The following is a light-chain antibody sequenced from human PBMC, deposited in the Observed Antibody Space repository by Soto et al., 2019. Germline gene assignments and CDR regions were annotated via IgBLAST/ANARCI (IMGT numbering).Light chain of an antibody. CDR3: ATRDDSLSGHWL. CDR2: RNN. CDR1: SSNIGTNY. Sequence: QSVLTQPPSASGTPGQRVTISCSGSSSNIGTNYVYWYQHLPGAAPKLLISRNNQRPSGVPDRFSGSKSGTSASLAISGLRSEDEAEYYCATRDDSLSGHWLFGGGTKLTVL. V-gene: IGLV1-47*01. J-gene: IGLJ3*02.